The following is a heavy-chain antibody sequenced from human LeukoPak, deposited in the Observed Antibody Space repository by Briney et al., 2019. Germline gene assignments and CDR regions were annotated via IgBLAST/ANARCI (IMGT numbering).Heavy chain of an antibody. D-gene: IGHD3-22*01. CDR2: INPNSGGT. J-gene: IGHJ6*03. CDR3: ARGRGSGYSNNYYMDV. CDR1: GYTFTGYY. Sequence: GASVKVSCKASGYTFTGYYMHWVRQAPGQGLEWMGWINPNSGGTNYAQKFQGRVTMTRGTSISTAYMELSRLRSDDTAVYYCARGRGSGYSNNYYMDVWGKGTTVTVSS. V-gene: IGHV1-2*02.